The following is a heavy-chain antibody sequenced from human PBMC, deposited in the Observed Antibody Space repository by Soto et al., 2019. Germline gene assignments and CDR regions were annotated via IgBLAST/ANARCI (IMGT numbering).Heavy chain of an antibody. V-gene: IGHV1-69*06. Sequence: QVQLEQSGAEVKKPGSSVKVSCKASGGTLSDHGVAWLRQAPGQGLEWMGGTIPVFNTAKYAQKFQGRVTVTADKFTNIAYMELGSLRSEDTPFYFCARGVYGSGNYYTGPSAFDIWGQGTMVIVSS. CDR3: ARGVYGSGNYYTGPSAFDI. CDR2: TIPVFNTA. CDR1: GGTLSDHG. J-gene: IGHJ3*02. D-gene: IGHD3-10*01.